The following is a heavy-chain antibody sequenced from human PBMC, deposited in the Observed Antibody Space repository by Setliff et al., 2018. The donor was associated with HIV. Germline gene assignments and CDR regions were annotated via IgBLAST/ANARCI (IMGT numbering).Heavy chain of an antibody. CDR2: INPNSGAT. V-gene: IGHV1-2*02. Sequence: ASVKVSCKASGYTFSGYYLHWVRRAPGQGLEWMGWINPNSGATNYAQSFQGRVTMTRDTSISTAYMDLSSLTSDNTAVYYCALASIVSTARWNHWGRGTTVTVSS. J-gene: IGHJ4*02. CDR1: GYTFSGYY. CDR3: ALASIVSTARWNH. D-gene: IGHD1-26*01.